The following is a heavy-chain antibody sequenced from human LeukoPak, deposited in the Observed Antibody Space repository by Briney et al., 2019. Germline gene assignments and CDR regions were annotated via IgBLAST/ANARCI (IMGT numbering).Heavy chain of an antibody. Sequence: GESLKISCKGSGYSFTSYWIGWVRQMPGKGLEWMGIIYPGDSDTRYSPSFQGQVTISADKSISTAYLQWSSLKASDTAMYYCARLLSPYATVTFNWFDPWGQGTLVTVSS. CDR1: GYSFTSYW. CDR3: ARLLSPYATVTFNWFDP. D-gene: IGHD4-11*01. J-gene: IGHJ5*02. V-gene: IGHV5-51*01. CDR2: IYPGDSDT.